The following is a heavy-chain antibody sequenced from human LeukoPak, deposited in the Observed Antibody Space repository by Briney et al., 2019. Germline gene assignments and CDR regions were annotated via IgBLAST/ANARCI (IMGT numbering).Heavy chain of an antibody. J-gene: IGHJ4*02. CDR2: INHSGST. D-gene: IGHD3-10*01. Sequence: WETLSLTCAVYGGSFSGYYWSWIRQPPGKGLEWIGEINHSGSTNYNPSLKSRVTISVDTSKNQFSLKLSSVTAADTAVYYCARAARGADIDYWGQGTLVTVSS. CDR3: ARAARGADIDY. V-gene: IGHV4-34*01. CDR1: GGSFSGYY.